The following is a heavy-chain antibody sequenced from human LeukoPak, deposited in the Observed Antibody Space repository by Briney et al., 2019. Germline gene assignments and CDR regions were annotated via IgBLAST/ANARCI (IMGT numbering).Heavy chain of an antibody. CDR2: INPNSGGT. D-gene: IGHD1-26*01. J-gene: IGHJ4*02. CDR1: GYTFTGYY. CDR3: AILAVSGSYLDY. V-gene: IGHV1-2*06. Sequence: GASVKVSCKASGYTFTGYYMHWVRRAPGQGLEWMGRINPNSGGTNYAQKFQGRVTMTRDTSISTAYMELSRLRSDDTAVYYCAILAVSGSYLDYWGQGTLVTVSS.